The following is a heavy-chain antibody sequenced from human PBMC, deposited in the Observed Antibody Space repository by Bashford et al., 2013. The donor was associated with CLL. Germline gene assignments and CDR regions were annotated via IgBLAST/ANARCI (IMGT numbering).Heavy chain of an antibody. CDR2: IYYSGST. CDR1: GGSISSGSYY. CDR3: ARQLGSDYYFDL. D-gene: IGHD3-10*01. Sequence: SETLSLTCSVSGGSISSGSYYWGWIRQTPGKGLEWIGDIYYSGSTIYNPSLNSRVTISIDTSKNHFSLKLGSVTAADTAVYYCARQLGSDYYFDLWGRGTLVTVSS. V-gene: IGHV4-61*03. J-gene: IGHJ2*01.